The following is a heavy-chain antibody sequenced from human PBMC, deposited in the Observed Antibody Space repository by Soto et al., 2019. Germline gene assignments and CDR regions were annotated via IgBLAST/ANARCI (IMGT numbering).Heavy chain of an antibody. V-gene: IGHV4-59*01. D-gene: IGHD2-15*01. Sequence: SETLSLTCTVSGGSISSYYWSWIRQPPGKGLEWIGYIYYSGSTNYNPSLKSRVTISVDTSKNQFSLKLSSVTAADTAVYYCARSYRRYCSGGSCYSYYYYYMDVWGKGTTVTXSS. CDR2: IYYSGST. CDR1: GGSISSYY. J-gene: IGHJ6*03. CDR3: ARSYRRYCSGGSCYSYYYYYMDV.